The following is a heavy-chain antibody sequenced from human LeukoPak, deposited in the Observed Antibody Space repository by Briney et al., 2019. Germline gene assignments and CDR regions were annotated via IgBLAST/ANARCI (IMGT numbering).Heavy chain of an antibody. J-gene: IGHJ4*02. D-gene: IGHD1-1*01. Sequence: SETLSLTCTVSGGSISSYYCSWIRQPPGKGLEWIAYIYYRGSTNYNPSLKSRVTISVDTSKNQFSLKLSSVTAADTAVHYCARRTTGTGPFDYWGQGTLVTVSS. CDR2: IYYRGST. CDR1: GGSISSYY. V-gene: IGHV4-59*08. CDR3: ARRTTGTGPFDY.